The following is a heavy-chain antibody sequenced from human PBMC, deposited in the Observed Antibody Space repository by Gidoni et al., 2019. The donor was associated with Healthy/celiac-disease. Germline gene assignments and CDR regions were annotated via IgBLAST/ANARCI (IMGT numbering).Heavy chain of an antibody. CDR3: ARDPGDSSGYYLPGWYFDL. CDR2: ISSSSSYI. Sequence: EVQLVESGGGLVKPGGSLRLSCAASGFTFSSYSMNWVRQAPGKGLEWVSSISSSSSYIYYADSVKGRFTISRDNAKNSLYLQMNSLRAEDTAVYYCARDPGDSSGYYLPGWYFDLWGRGTLVTVSS. CDR1: GFTFSSYS. D-gene: IGHD3-22*01. J-gene: IGHJ2*01. V-gene: IGHV3-21*01.